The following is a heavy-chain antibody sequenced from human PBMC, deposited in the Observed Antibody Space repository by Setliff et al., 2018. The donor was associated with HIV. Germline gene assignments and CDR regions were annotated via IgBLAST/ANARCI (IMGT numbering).Heavy chain of an antibody. V-gene: IGHV4-38-2*02. D-gene: IGHD2-15*01. CDR2: VYHTGST. CDR3: AGSPAWRSDSGLHTFDY. CDR1: GYSISSRYY. Sequence: SETLSLTCTVSGYSISSRYYWGWIRQPPGKGLEWIGSVYHTGSTYYNPSLKSRVTMSADTSKNQFSLKLSSVTAADTAVYYCAGSPAWRSDSGLHTFDYWGQGTPVTVSS. J-gene: IGHJ4*02.